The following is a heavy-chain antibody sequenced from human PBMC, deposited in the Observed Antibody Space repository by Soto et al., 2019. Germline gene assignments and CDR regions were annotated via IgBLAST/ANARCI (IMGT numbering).Heavy chain of an antibody. CDR3: ARGSYCSGVSCFANEGYYYYMDV. CDR1: GYTFTSYD. J-gene: IGHJ6*03. Sequence: ASVKVSCKASGYTFTSYDINWVRQATGQGLEWMGWMNPNSGNTGYAQKFQGRVTMTRNTSISTAYMELSSLRSEDTAVYYCARGSYCSGVSCFANEGYYYYMDVWGKGTTVTVSS. V-gene: IGHV1-8*01. D-gene: IGHD2-15*01. CDR2: MNPNSGNT.